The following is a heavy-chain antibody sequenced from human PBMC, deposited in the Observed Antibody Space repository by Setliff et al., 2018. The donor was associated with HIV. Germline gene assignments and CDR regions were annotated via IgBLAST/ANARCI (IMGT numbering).Heavy chain of an antibody. CDR1: GDTMNDYY. Sequence: SETLSLTCTVSGDTMNDYYWTWIRQPAGKALEWIGGININEDTYFNPSLKSRVTMSIDTSKNQFSLKLTSVTAADTAVYYCARRIDNSGSFPDKNWFDTWGQGSLVTV. J-gene: IGHJ5*02. V-gene: IGHV4-4*07. CDR3: ARRIDNSGSFPDKNWFDT. D-gene: IGHD3-10*01. CDR2: ININEDT.